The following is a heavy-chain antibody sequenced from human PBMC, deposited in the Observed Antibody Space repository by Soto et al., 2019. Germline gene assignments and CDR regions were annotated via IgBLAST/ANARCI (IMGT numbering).Heavy chain of an antibody. V-gene: IGHV4-31*03. CDR2: IYYSGST. Sequence: QAQLQESGPGLVKPSQTLSLTFPVSGGCISSGGYYWSWIRQHPGKGLEWIGYIYYSGSTYYNPSLKSRVTISVDTSKNQFSLKLSSVTAAHTAVYYCARERRGDGEYCVQGTLVTVSS. CDR1: GGCISSGGYY. J-gene: IGHJ4*02. CDR3: ARERRGDGEY.